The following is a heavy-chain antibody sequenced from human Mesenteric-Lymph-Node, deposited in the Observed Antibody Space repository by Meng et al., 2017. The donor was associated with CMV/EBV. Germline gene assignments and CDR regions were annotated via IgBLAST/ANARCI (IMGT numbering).Heavy chain of an antibody. D-gene: IGHD3-3*01. CDR1: GFTFSKYA. CDR3: AKELRADVYYFAS. V-gene: IGHV3-30*02. CDR2: IRYDGVNK. J-gene: IGHJ4*02. Sequence: GGSLRLSCAASGFTFSKYAMTWVRQAPGKGLEWVAFIRYDGVNKYYADSVKGRFTISRDNSKNTLSLQMNSLRAPDTAVYYCAKELRADVYYFASWGQGTLVTVSS.